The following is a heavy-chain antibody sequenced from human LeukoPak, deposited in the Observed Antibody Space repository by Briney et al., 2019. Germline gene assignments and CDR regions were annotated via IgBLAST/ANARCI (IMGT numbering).Heavy chain of an antibody. V-gene: IGHV3-7*01. Sequence: GGSLRLSCAASGFSFSSYEMSWVRQAPGKGLEWVANIKQDGSEKYYVDSVKGRFTISRDNAKNSLYLQMNSLRAEDTAVYYCARGKLPVITSHFDYWGQGTLVTVSS. D-gene: IGHD3-22*01. CDR1: GFSFSSYE. CDR2: IKQDGSEK. CDR3: ARGKLPVITSHFDY. J-gene: IGHJ4*02.